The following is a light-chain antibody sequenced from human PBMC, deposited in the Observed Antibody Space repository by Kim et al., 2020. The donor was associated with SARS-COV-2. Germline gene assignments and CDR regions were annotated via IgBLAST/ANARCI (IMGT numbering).Light chain of an antibody. V-gene: IGLV2-11*03. CDR1: SNDVGGYNY. CDR2: DVN. Sequence: PGQSVTISCTGTSNDVGGYNYVSWYQQHPGKAPKLMIYDVNNRPSGVPDRFSGSKSGNTASLTISGLQPEDEADYYCCSYAGSYTVFGGGTQLTVL. J-gene: IGLJ2*01. CDR3: CSYAGSYTV.